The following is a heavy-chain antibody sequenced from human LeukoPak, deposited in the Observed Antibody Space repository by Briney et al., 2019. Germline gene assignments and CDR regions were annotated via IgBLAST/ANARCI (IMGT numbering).Heavy chain of an antibody. V-gene: IGHV3-74*01. Sequence: GGSLRLSCAASGFTFSSYWMHGVREGPGKGLLWVARLNSDGSSTSYADSVKGRITISRDNAKNTLYLQMNSLRAEDTAVYYCARESGRYSPFDYWGQGTLVTVSS. CDR3: ARESGRYSPFDY. J-gene: IGHJ4*02. CDR1: GFTFSSYW. CDR2: LNSDGSST. D-gene: IGHD3-10*01.